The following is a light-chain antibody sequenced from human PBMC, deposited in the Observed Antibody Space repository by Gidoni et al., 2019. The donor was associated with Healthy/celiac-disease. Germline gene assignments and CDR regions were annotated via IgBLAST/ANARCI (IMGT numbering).Light chain of an antibody. CDR1: QSVTSN. J-gene: IGKJ1*01. Sequence: DRVMTQSPATLSVSSGERATLPCRASQSVTSNLAWYQQKPGQAPRLLIYGASTRATGIPARFSGSGSGTEFTLTISSLQSEDFAVYYCQQYNNWPPCTFGQGTKVEIK. CDR3: QQYNNWPPCT. V-gene: IGKV3-15*01. CDR2: GAS.